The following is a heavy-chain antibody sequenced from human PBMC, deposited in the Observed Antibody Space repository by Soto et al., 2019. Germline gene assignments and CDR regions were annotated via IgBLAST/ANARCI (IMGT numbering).Heavy chain of an antibody. Sequence: GESLKISCQGSGYSFANYWIAWVRQMPGKGLEWVGVIYPGDSDTRYSPSFRGQVTISADKSISHVYLQWSSLKASDTAMYYCARNRLRQYYYGMDVWGQGTTVTVAS. CDR2: IYPGDSDT. CDR3: ARNRLRQYYYGMDV. D-gene: IGHD3-10*01. J-gene: IGHJ6*02. V-gene: IGHV5-51*01. CDR1: GYSFANYW.